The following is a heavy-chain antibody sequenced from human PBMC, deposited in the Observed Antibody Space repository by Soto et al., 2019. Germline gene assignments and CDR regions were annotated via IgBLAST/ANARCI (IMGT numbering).Heavy chain of an antibody. Sequence: SETLSLTCTVSGGSISSYYWSWIRQPPGKGLEWIGYIYYSGSTNYNPSLKSRVTISVDTSKNQFSLKLSSVTAADTAVYYCAREGFYGDFVYWGQGTLVTVSS. D-gene: IGHD4-17*01. V-gene: IGHV4-59*01. J-gene: IGHJ4*02. CDR1: GGSISSYY. CDR2: IYYSGST. CDR3: AREGFYGDFVY.